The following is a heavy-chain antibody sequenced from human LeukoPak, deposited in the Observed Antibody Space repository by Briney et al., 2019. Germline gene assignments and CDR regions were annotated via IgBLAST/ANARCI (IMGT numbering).Heavy chain of an antibody. J-gene: IGHJ6*02. CDR3: ATSRDYGDYYYYYGMDV. Sequence: GGSLRLSCAASGFSFSSYAMSWVRQAPGKGLEWVSYISSSGSTIYYADSVKGRFTISRDNAKNSLYLQMNSLRAEDTAVYYCATSRDYGDYYYYYGMDVWGQGTTVTVSS. CDR2: ISSSGSTI. CDR1: GFSFSSYA. V-gene: IGHV3-48*04. D-gene: IGHD4-17*01.